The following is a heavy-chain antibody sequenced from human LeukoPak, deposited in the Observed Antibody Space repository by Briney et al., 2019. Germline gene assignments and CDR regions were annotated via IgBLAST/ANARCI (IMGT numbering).Heavy chain of an antibody. Sequence: GASVKVSCKASGYTFTGYYMHWVRQAPGQGLEWMGWINPNSGGTNYAQKFQGRVTMTRDTSISTAYMELSRLRSDDTAVYYCARSSGWSSNGYYYYGMDVWGQGTTVTVSS. V-gene: IGHV1-2*02. CDR1: GYTFTGYY. CDR2: INPNSGGT. CDR3: ARSSGWSSNGYYYYGMDV. D-gene: IGHD6-19*01. J-gene: IGHJ6*02.